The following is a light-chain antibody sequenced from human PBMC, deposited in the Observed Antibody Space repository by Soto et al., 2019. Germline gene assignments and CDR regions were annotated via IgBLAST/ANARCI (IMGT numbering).Light chain of an antibody. CDR1: QHVSSN. V-gene: IGKV3-15*01. Sequence: EIVMTQSPATLSVSPGGSATLSCRASQHVSSNFAWYRQKPGQAPTLLIYRASTRATGIPARFSGSGSGTEVTLTISRLQSEECAVYYCQQYNNWPYTFGQGTKLELK. CDR3: QQYNNWPYT. CDR2: RAS. J-gene: IGKJ2*01.